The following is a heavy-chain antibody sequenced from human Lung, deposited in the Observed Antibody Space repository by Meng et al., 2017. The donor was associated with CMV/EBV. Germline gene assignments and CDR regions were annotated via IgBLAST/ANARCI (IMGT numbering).Heavy chain of an antibody. D-gene: IGHD3-3*01. CDR2: INSDGSST. J-gene: IGHJ4*02. CDR3: ARDNPYYDFWSGYYGYYFEY. Sequence: SCAASGFTFSSYWMHWVRQAPGKGLVWVSRINSDGSSTSYADSVKGRFTISRDNAKNTLYLQMTSLRAEDTAVYYCARDNPYYDFWSGYYGYYFEYWXQGNXVTVSS. CDR1: GFTFSSYW. V-gene: IGHV3-74*01.